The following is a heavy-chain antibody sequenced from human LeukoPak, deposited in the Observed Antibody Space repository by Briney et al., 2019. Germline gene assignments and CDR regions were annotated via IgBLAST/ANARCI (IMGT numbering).Heavy chain of an antibody. Sequence: ASVKVSCKSSGYTFTGYYMHWVRQAPGQGREWMGWINPNSGGTKYAQKFQGRVTMTRDTSISTAYMELSRLRSDDTAVYYCTRGEILLIDYWGQGTLVTVSS. J-gene: IGHJ4*02. CDR3: TRGEILLIDY. V-gene: IGHV1-2*02. D-gene: IGHD2-15*01. CDR2: INPNSGGT. CDR1: GYTFTGYY.